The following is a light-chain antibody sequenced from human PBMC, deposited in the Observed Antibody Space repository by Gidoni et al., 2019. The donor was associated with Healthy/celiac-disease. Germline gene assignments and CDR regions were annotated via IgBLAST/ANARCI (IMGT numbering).Light chain of an antibody. J-gene: IGKJ2*01. Sequence: EIVMTQSPATLSVSPGERATLSCRASQSVSSNLAWYQQKPGQAPRILIYGASTRATGNPARFSGSGSGTEFTLTISSLQSEDFAVYYCQQYNNWPYTFGQGTKLEIK. CDR2: GAS. CDR1: QSVSSN. V-gene: IGKV3-15*01. CDR3: QQYNNWPYT.